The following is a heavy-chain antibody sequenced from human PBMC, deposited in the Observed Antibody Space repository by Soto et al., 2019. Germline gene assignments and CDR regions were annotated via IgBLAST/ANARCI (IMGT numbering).Heavy chain of an antibody. J-gene: IGHJ5*02. Sequence: QLQLQESGPGLVKPSETLSLTCTVSGGSISSSSYYWGWIRQPPGKGLEWIGSIYFGGGPYDIPSLKSRVTISVDTSKNQFSLKLSSVTAADTAVYYCARNGLPGEWFDPWGQGTLVTVSS. V-gene: IGHV4-39*01. CDR3: ARNGLPGEWFDP. D-gene: IGHD3-16*01. CDR2: IYFGGGP. CDR1: GGSISSSSYY.